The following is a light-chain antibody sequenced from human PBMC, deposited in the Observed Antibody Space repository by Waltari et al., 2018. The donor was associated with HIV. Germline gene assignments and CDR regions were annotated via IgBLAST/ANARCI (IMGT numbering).Light chain of an antibody. Sequence: QSALTQPASVSGSPGQSITISCTGTSSDVGSYNLVSWYQQHPGKAPKLMIYEGSKRPSGVSNRFSGSKSGNTASLTISGLQAEDEADYYCSSYAGSRGLFGGGTKLTV. J-gene: IGLJ2*01. CDR3: SSYAGSRGL. V-gene: IGLV2-14*02. CDR2: EGS. CDR1: SSDVGSYNL.